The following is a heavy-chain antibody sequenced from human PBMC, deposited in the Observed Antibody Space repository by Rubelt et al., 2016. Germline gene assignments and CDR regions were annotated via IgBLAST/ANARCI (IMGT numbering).Heavy chain of an antibody. J-gene: IGHJ3*02. D-gene: IGHD1-1*01. V-gene: IGHV4-59*08. CDR3: ARHPTTDAFDS. CDR1: GDSINNYY. Sequence: QVQLQESGPGLVKPSETLSLTCSVSGDSINNYYWSWIRQPPGKGLEWIGYIYYSGSTNYSPSLKSRVPISVDTSKNQFSLKLSSGTAADTAVYYCARHPTTDAFDSWGQGTMVTVSS. CDR2: IYYSGST.